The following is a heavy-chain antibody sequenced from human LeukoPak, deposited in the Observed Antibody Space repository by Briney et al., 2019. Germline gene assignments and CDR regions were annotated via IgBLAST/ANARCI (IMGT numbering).Heavy chain of an antibody. V-gene: IGHV3-23*01. Sequence: PGRSLRLSCAASGSTFSTSIMNWVRQAPGKGLEWVSGISGSGAGTYYADSVKGRFTISRDNSKNTLYLQMNSLRAEDTAVYYCAKMVREFYTISYYFDYWGQGTLVTVSS. J-gene: IGHJ4*02. CDR1: GSTFSTSI. CDR3: AKMVREFYTISYYFDY. D-gene: IGHD2-8*01. CDR2: ISGSGAGT.